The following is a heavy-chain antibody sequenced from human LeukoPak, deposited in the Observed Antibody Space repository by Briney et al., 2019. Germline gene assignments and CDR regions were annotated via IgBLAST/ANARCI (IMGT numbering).Heavy chain of an antibody. V-gene: IGHV3-23*01. CDR1: GFTFSSYA. J-gene: IGHJ3*02. CDR3: ARGGSYLSAFDI. CDR2: ISGSGGST. D-gene: IGHD1-26*01. Sequence: GGSLRLSCAASGFTFSSYAMNWVRQAPGKGLEWVSSISGSGGSTYYADSVKGRFTISRDNSKNTLYLQMNSLRAEDTAVYYCARGGSYLSAFDIWGQGTMVTVSS.